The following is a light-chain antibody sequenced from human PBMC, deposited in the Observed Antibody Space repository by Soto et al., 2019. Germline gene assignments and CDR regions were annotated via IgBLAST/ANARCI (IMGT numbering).Light chain of an antibody. CDR3: QKYNSALWT. CDR1: QDISNY. CDR2: AAS. V-gene: IGKV1-27*01. J-gene: IGKJ1*01. Sequence: DIQMTPSPSSLSASVGARVTITCQASQDISNYLSWYQQKPGKVPKLLIYAASTLQSGVPSRFSGSGSGTDFTLTISSLQPEDVATYYCQKYNSALWTFGQGTKVDIK.